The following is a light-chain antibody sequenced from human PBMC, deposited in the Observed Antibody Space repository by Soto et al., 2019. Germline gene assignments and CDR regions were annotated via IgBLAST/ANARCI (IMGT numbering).Light chain of an antibody. Sequence: LTQPPSVSGAPGQRVTISCTGSRSNIGAGYDVNWYQQRPGSAPTVVIYADDQRPSGVPDRFSGSIDRSSNSASLTITGLKTEDEADYYCQSYVSLNLVFGTGTKLTVL. CDR3: QSYVSLNLV. J-gene: IGLJ1*01. CDR1: RSNIGAGYD. V-gene: IGLV6-57*02. CDR2: ADD.